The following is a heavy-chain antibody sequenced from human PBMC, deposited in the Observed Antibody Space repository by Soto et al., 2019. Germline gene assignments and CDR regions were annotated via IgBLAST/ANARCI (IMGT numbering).Heavy chain of an antibody. Sequence: QVQLQESGPGLVKPSETLSLTCTVSGTSVSSNSNHWSWVGQPPGKGLEWIGYVYYDGTTNYNTSLKNRVTISLDTSKNQFSLKDTSVTAADTAVYYCARRVGATPPRDWGQGTLGTVSS. V-gene: IGHV4-61*01. CDR3: ARRVGATPPRD. CDR1: GTSVSSNSNH. J-gene: IGHJ4*02. D-gene: IGHD1-26*01. CDR2: VYYDGTT.